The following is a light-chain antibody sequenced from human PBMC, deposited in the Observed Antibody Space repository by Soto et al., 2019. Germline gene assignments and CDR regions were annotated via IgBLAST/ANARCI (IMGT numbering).Light chain of an antibody. V-gene: IGLV2-11*01. CDR2: DVI. CDR3: CSYAGSSLWV. J-gene: IGLJ3*02. CDR1: SSDVGVYNY. Sequence: QSALTQPRSVSGSPGQSVTISCTGTSSDVGVYNYVSWYQQHPGKAPQLVIYDVIKRPSGVPDRFSGSKSGNTASLTTSGLQAEDEADYYCCSYAGSSLWVFGGGTKLTVL.